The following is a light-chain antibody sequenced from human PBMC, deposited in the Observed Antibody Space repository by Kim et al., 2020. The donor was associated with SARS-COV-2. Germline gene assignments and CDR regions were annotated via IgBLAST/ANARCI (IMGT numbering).Light chain of an antibody. Sequence: SSELTQDPAVSVALGQTVRITCQGDSLRSYYATWYQQKPGQARIFATLGKNTRPSGIPARSSGSSSGNTASLTIPGTKAADEADYYCNSRASNENVVLGG. V-gene: IGLV3-19*01. CDR1: SLRSYY. J-gene: IGLJ2*01. CDR2: GKN. CDR3: NSRASNENVV.